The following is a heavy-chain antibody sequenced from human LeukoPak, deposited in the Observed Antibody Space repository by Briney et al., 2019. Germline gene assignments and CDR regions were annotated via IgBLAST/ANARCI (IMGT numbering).Heavy chain of an antibody. CDR2: FYYSGST. CDR3: ARGGGSSSLFGY. J-gene: IGHJ4*02. V-gene: IGHV4-59*01. CDR1: GGSISIYY. D-gene: IGHD6-6*01. Sequence: SETLSLTCNVSGGSISIYYWSWIRQPPGKGLEWIGYFYYSGSTNYNPSLKSRVTILVDTSKNQFSLKLSSVTAADTAVYYCARGGGSSSLFGYWGQGALVTVSS.